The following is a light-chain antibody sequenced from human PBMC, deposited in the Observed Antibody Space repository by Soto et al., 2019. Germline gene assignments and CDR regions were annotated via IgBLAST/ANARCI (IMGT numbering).Light chain of an antibody. V-gene: IGKV3-20*01. CDR1: QSVSSTY. CDR2: DAS. CDR3: QQYSSSPGLFT. J-gene: IGKJ3*01. Sequence: EIVLTQSPGTLSLSPGDRATLSCRASQSVSSTYLAWYQQKPAQAPRLLIYDASSRATGIPDRFSGSGSGTDFTLTISRLEPEDFAVYYCQQYSSSPGLFTFGPGTKVDIK.